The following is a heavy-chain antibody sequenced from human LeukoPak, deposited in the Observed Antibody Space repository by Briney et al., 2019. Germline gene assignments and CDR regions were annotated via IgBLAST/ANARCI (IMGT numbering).Heavy chain of an antibody. CDR3: ARSYKATNPYYYYYMDV. J-gene: IGHJ6*03. CDR1: GYTFTGYY. Sequence: VASVKASCKASGYTFTGYYMHWVRQAPGQGLEWMGWINPNSGGTNYAQKFQGRVTMTRDTSISTAYMELSRLRSDDTAVYYCARSYKATNPYYYYYMDVWGKGTTVTVSS. CDR2: INPNSGGT. D-gene: IGHD5-12*01. V-gene: IGHV1-2*02.